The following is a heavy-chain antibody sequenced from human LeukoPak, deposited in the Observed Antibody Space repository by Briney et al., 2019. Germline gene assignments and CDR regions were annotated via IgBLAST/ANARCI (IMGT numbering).Heavy chain of an antibody. D-gene: IGHD5-24*01. J-gene: IGHJ3*02. CDR1: GYTFTSNY. V-gene: IGHV1-46*01. CDR2: ISPSGGST. CDR3: ARKLPAGWSAFDI. Sequence: ASVKVSCKAFGYTFTSNYMHWVRQAPGQGPEWMGVISPSGGSTTYAQKFQGRVTLTRDMSTSTDYLELSSLRSEDTAVYYCARKLPAGWSAFDIWGQGTMVTVSS.